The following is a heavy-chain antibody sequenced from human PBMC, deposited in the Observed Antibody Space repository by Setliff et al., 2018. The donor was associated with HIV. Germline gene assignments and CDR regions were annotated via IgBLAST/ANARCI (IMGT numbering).Heavy chain of an antibody. J-gene: IGHJ5*01. CDR3: ARPLLRTNPVYGILGNWFDS. D-gene: IGHD2-8*01. V-gene: IGHV3-20*04. CDR2: ITRGGSI. CDR1: GFTIDNYG. Sequence: PGGSLRLSCVASGFTIDNYGMGWVRQAPGKGPEWVSGITRGGSIGYADSVKGRFTISRDNAKNSLYLQMNSLRAEDTAVYYCARPLLRTNPVYGILGNWFDSWGRGTLVTVSS.